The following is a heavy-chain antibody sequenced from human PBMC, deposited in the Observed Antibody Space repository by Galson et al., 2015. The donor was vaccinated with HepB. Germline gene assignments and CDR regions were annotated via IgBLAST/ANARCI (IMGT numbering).Heavy chain of an antibody. CDR1: GFIFRHHA. J-gene: IGHJ5*02. CDR3: VKEGSWFGGDWFDP. CDR2: INGRGSTR. Sequence: LRLSCAGSGFIFRHHAMAWIRQAPGKGLKWVSGINGRGSTRSFSDAVKGRFSISRDNSKDTVFLQMANLRAEDTAVYYCVKEGSWFGGDWFDPWGQGALVTVS. D-gene: IGHD3-16*01. V-gene: IGHV3-23*01.